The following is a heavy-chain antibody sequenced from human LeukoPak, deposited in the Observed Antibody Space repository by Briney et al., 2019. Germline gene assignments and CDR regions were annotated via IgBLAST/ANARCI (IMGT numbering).Heavy chain of an antibody. CDR2: INPNSGGT. Sequence: ASVKVSCKASGYTFTGYYMHWVRQAPGQGLEWMGWINPNSGGTNYAQKFQGRVTMTRDTSIRTAYMELSRLRSDDTAVYYCSRDVSDYHILTAYTSDMAYWGQGTLVTVSS. J-gene: IGHJ4*02. CDR3: SRDVSDYHILTAYTSDMAY. V-gene: IGHV1-2*02. D-gene: IGHD3-9*01. CDR1: GYTFTGYY.